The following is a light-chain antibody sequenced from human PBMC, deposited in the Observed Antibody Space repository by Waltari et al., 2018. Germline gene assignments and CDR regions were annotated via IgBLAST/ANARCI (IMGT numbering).Light chain of an antibody. CDR2: QDD. Sequence: SFELAQPPSVSVSPGQTATIPCSGYPLGPQYISWYQQRPGQSPTLLIFQDDIRPSGIPERFSGSNSLSPATLTVSGAQSVDEAVYYCQAWDSHNVVFGGGTKLTVL. J-gene: IGLJ2*01. CDR1: PLGPQY. V-gene: IGLV3-1*01. CDR3: QAWDSHNVV.